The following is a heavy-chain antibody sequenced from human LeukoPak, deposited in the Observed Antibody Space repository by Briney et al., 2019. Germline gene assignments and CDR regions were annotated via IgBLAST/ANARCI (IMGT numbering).Heavy chain of an antibody. CDR2: IYTSGST. CDR3: ARVLRWFGSRTGPFDP. J-gene: IGHJ5*02. D-gene: IGHD3-10*01. V-gene: IGHV4-61*02. CDR1: GGSISSGSYY. Sequence: SETLSLTCTVSGGSISSGSYYWSWIRQPAGKGLEWIGRIYTSGSTNYNPSLKSRVTISVDTSKNQFSLKLSSVTAADTAVYYCARVLRWFGSRTGPFDPWGQGTLVTVSS.